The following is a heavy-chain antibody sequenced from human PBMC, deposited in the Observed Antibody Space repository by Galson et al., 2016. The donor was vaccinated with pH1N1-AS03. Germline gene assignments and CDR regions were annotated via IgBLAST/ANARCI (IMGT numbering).Heavy chain of an antibody. J-gene: IGHJ5*01. Sequence: YLRLSCAASGFPFSGCSMNWVRQAPGKALEWVSFISTSSSSIYSADSAKGRFPVSRYNAQNLLYLQMNSLRAEATADYYCARDGPPQGISVAGSFDFWGQGTLVTASS. CDR2: ISTSSSSI. CDR3: ARDGPPQGISVAGSFDF. V-gene: IGHV3-21*01. D-gene: IGHD6-19*01. CDR1: GFPFSGCS.